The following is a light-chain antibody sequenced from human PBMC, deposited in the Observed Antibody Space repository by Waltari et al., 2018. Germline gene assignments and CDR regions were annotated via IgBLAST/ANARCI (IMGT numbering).Light chain of an antibody. V-gene: IGLV3-27*01. CDR2: KDT. J-gene: IGLJ2*01. Sequence: YDLAQPFSVSVSPGQTATITCSGDVMAAKYVRGFQQRPGQAPTLILSKDTERPSGIPERLSGSSSGSTVTLSIRGALLEDEGDYHCHAAADNNWFFGGGTKLTVL. CDR1: VMAAKY. CDR3: HAAADNNWF.